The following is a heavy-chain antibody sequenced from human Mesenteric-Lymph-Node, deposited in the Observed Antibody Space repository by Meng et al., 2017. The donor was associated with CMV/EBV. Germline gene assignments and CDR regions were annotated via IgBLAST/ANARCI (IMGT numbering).Heavy chain of an antibody. CDR2: INDSGGST. D-gene: IGHD3-10*01. J-gene: IGHJ5*02. CDR3: AKDKYGSGTNWFDP. V-gene: IGHV3-23*01. CDR1: GFTFSSYD. Sequence: GESLKISCAASGFTFSSYDMHWVRQATGKGLEWVSAINDSGGSTYYADSVKGRFTISRDNSKNTLYLLMNSLRAEDTAVYYCAKDKYGSGTNWFDPWGQGTLVTVSS.